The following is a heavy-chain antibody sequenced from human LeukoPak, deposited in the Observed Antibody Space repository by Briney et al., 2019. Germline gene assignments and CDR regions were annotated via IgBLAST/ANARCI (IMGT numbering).Heavy chain of an antibody. V-gene: IGHV4-61*01. CDR1: GGSVSSGSNY. CDR3: ARVLYGSGTYYFDY. CDR2: IHYSGST. D-gene: IGHD3-10*01. J-gene: IGHJ4*02. Sequence: TSETLSLTCTVSGGSVSSGSNYWSWTRQPPGKGLEWIGYIHYSGSTSHNPALKSRVTISVDTSKNQFSLKLSSVTAADTAVYYCARVLYGSGTYYFDYWGQGTLVTVSS.